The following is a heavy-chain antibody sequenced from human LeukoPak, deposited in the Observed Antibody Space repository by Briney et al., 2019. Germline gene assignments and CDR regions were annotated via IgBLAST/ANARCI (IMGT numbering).Heavy chain of an antibody. J-gene: IGHJ4*02. Sequence: GASVKVSCKASGYTFTSYDINWVRQATGQGLEWMGWMNPNSGNTGYAQKFQGRVTMTRNTSISTAYMELSSLRSEDTAVYYCARPYYDILTGCNYFDYWGQGTLVTVSS. CDR1: GYTFTSYD. D-gene: IGHD3-9*01. CDR2: MNPNSGNT. CDR3: ARPYYDILTGCNYFDY. V-gene: IGHV1-8*01.